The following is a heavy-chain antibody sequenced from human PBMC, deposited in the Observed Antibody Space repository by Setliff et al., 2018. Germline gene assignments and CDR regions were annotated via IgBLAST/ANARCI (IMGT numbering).Heavy chain of an antibody. V-gene: IGHV4-34*12. J-gene: IGHJ4*02. CDR3: ARGIITMVRGVITFSYYFDY. CDR2: IIHSGST. D-gene: IGHD3-10*01. Sequence: SETLSLTCAVYGGSFSGYYWSWIRQPPGKRLDWLGEIIHSGSTNYNPSLKSRVTISMDTSKNQFSLKVSSVTAADTAVYYCARGIITMVRGVITFSYYFDYWGQGTLVTVSS. CDR1: GGSFSGYY.